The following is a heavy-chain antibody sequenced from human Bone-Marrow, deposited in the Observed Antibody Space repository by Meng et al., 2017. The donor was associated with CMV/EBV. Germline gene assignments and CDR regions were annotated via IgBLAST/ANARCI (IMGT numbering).Heavy chain of an antibody. CDR3: TRARTNWYMDY. CDR1: GVTFSSYS. V-gene: IGHV3-21*06. D-gene: IGHD1-1*01. J-gene: IGHJ4*02. Sequence: LSCAAAGVTFSSYSMDWVRQARGKGMEWVSSIRHDGSGTYYGDSVRGRFTISRDNANSLYLQMNSLRAEDTAVYYCTRARTNWYMDYWGQGTLVTVSS. CDR2: IRHDGSGT.